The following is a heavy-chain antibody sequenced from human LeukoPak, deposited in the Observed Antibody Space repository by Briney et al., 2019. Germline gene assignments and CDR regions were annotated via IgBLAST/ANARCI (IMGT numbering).Heavy chain of an antibody. CDR2: ISSSSSYI. CDR1: GFTFSSYS. Sequence: GGSLRLSCAASGFTFSSYSMNWVRQAPGKGLEWVSSISSSSSYIYYADSVKGRFTISRDHAKNSLYLQMNSLRAEDTAVYYCARGPSGYYDSSGYYFEGLMDVWGKGTTVTISS. D-gene: IGHD3-22*01. CDR3: ARGPSGYYDSSGYYFEGLMDV. V-gene: IGHV3-21*01. J-gene: IGHJ6*03.